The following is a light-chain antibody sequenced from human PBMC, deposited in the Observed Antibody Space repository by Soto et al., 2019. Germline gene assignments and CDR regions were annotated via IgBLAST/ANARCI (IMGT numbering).Light chain of an antibody. CDR2: AAS. V-gene: IGKV1-39*01. J-gene: IGKJ2*01. CDR1: QSISNY. CDR3: QQSYSTLYT. Sequence: DIQMTQSPSSLSASVGDRVTITCRASQSISNYLNWYQQKPGKAPKLLIYAASSLQSGVPSRFSGSGSWTDFTLTISSLQPEDFATYYCQQSYSTLYTFGQGAKLEIK.